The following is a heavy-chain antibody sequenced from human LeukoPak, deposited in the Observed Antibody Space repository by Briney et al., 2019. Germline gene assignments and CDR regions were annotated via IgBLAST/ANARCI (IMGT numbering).Heavy chain of an antibody. V-gene: IGHV3-21*01. CDR3: ARESLATIGVDY. D-gene: IGHD5-12*01. CDR2: ITSSSSYM. Sequence: PGGSLRLSCAGSGFTFSSYSMNWVRQAPGKGLEWVSSITSSSSYMYYADSVKGRFTISRDNAKNSLYLQMNTLRAEDTAVYYCARESLATIGVDYWGQGTLVTVSS. J-gene: IGHJ4*02. CDR1: GFTFSSYS.